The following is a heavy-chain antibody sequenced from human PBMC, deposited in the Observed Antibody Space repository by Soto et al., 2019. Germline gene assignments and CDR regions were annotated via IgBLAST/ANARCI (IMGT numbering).Heavy chain of an antibody. D-gene: IGHD6-13*01. J-gene: IGHJ6*03. CDR2: ISGSGGST. CDR1: GFTFSSYS. V-gene: IGHV3-23*01. Sequence: GGSLILSCAASGFTFSSYSVSWVRQAPGKGLEWVSAISGSGGSTYYADSVKGRFTISRDNSKNTLYLQMNSLRAEDTAVYYTAAVSDSNDYYYYMDVWGKGTTVTVSS. CDR3: AAVSDSNDYYYYMDV.